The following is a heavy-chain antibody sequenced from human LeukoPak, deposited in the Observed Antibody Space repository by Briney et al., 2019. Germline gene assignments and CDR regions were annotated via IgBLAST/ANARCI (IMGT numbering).Heavy chain of an antibody. CDR2: IWYDGSNK. J-gene: IGHJ5*02. V-gene: IGHV3-33*01. CDR1: GFTFSSYG. CDR3: AREYLWFGAPSPFDP. D-gene: IGHD3-10*01. Sequence: SGGSLRLSCAASGFTFSSYGMHWVRQAPGKGLEWVAVIWYDGSNKNYADSVKGRFAISRDNSKNTLYLQMNSRRAEDTAVYYCAREYLWFGAPSPFDPWGQGTLVTVSS.